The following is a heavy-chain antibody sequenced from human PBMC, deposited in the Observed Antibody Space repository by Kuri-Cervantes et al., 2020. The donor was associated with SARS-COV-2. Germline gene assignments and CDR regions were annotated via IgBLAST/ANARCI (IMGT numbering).Heavy chain of an antibody. D-gene: IGHD2-2*01. CDR1: GFTFDDYA. J-gene: IGHJ3*02. Sequence: GESLKISCAASGFTFDDYAMHWVRQAPGKGLEWVSLISWDCGSTYYADSVKGRFTISRDNSKNSLYLQMNSLRAEDTALYYCAKEDGYCSSTSCPGGAFDIWGQGTMVTVSS. CDR3: AKEDGYCSSTSCPGGAFDI. CDR2: ISWDCGST. V-gene: IGHV3-43D*03.